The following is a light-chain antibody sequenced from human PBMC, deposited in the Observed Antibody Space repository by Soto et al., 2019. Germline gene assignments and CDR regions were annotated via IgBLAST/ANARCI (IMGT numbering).Light chain of an antibody. V-gene: IGLV2-23*01. CDR2: EGS. J-gene: IGLJ1*01. Sequence: QSALTQPASVSGSPGQSITISCTGSSSDVGSYNLVSWYQQHPGKAPKLMIYEGSKRPSGVSNRFSGSKSGNMASLTISGLQAEDEADYYCCSYAGGGSYVFGPGTKVTVL. CDR1: SSDVGSYNL. CDR3: CSYAGGGSYV.